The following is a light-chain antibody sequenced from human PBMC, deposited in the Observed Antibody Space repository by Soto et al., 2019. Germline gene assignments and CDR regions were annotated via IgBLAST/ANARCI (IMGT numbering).Light chain of an antibody. CDR2: AAS. V-gene: IGKV1-9*01. CDR1: QGISSY. J-gene: IGKJ5*01. CDR3: QQHFGPPHA. Sequence: DIQLTQSPSFLSASVGDRVTITCRASQGISSYLAWYQQKPGKAPKLLIYAASTLESGVPSRFSATVSGTESSLTNDSLQPEDLAVHYCQQHFGPPHAFGQGTRLEIK.